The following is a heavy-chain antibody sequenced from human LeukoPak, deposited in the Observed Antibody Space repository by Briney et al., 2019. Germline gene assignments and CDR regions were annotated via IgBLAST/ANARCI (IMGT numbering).Heavy chain of an antibody. CDR2: IYPGDSDT. J-gene: IGHJ4*02. D-gene: IGHD2-2*02. Sequence: GESLKISCKGSGYSFTSYWIGWVRQMPGKGLEWMGIIYPGDSDTRYSSSFQGQVTISADKSISTAYLQWSSLKASDTAMYYCARHWVGGYCSSTSCYTGLDYWGQGTLVTVSS. V-gene: IGHV5-51*01. CDR3: ARHWVGGYCSSTSCYTGLDY. CDR1: GYSFTSYW.